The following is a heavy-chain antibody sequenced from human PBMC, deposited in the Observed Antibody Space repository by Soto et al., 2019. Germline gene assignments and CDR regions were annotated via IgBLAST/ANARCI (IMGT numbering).Heavy chain of an antibody. D-gene: IGHD5-12*01. Sequence: PGGSLRLSCAASGFTFSSYEMNWVRQAPGKGLEWVSYISSRATGIFYADSVKGRFTMSRDDANNSLYLQMNSLRGEDTAVYYCARPRAFDGYDGGFFFDLWGQGTVVTVSS. CDR2: ISSRATGI. V-gene: IGHV3-48*03. CDR3: ARPRAFDGYDGGFFFDL. J-gene: IGHJ4*02. CDR1: GFTFSSYE.